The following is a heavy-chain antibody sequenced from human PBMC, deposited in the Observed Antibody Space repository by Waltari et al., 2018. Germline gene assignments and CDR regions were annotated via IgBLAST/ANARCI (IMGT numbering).Heavy chain of an antibody. CDR2: IFTSGSA. V-gene: IGHV4-61*02. CDR1: GDSMNSGSYF. J-gene: IGHJ4*02. D-gene: IGHD3-3*01. Sequence: QVHLLESGPGLVKPSQTLSVTCTVSGDSMNSGSYFWNWIRPPAGKGLEWIGRIFTSGSASYNSSFETRVTISIETSRNEVSLKMTSVTAADTAVYYCARSGAFGIDNDYWTAYPLDYWGQGTLVTVTS. CDR3: ARSGAFGIDNDYWTAYPLDY.